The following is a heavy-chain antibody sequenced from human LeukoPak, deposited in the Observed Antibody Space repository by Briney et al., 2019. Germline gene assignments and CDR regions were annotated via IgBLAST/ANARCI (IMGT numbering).Heavy chain of an antibody. CDR3: ARGGVGD. V-gene: IGHV4-34*01. CDR1: GGSFSGYY. CDR2: INHSGST. J-gene: IGHJ4*02. D-gene: IGHD2-15*01. Sequence: KPSETLSLTCAVYGGSFSGYYWSWIRQPPGKGLEWIGEINHSGSTNYNPSLKSRVTISVDTSRNQFSLKLSSVTAADTAVYYCARGGVGDWGQGTLVTVSS.